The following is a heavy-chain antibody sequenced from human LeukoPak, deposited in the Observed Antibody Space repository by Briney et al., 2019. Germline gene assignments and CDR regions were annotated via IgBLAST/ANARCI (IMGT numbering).Heavy chain of an antibody. CDR1: GGSINSYY. CDR3: ARVSNWNWLDY. Sequence: SETLSLTCTVCGGSINSYYWSWLRQPAGKGLEWIGRIYTSGSTNYNPSLKSRVTMSVDTSKNQFSLKLSSVTAADTAVYYCARVSNWNWLDYWGQGTLVTVSS. D-gene: IGHD1-7*01. CDR2: IYTSGST. V-gene: IGHV4-4*07. J-gene: IGHJ4*02.